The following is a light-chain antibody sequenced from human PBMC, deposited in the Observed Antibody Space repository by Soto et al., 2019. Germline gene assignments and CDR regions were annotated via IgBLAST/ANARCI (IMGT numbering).Light chain of an antibody. CDR2: GAS. CDR3: QQYNNWPPYT. J-gene: IGKJ2*01. Sequence: EIVMTQSPATLSVSPGERATLSCRASQSVSGNLAWYQQKPGQAPRLLIYGASTRATGIPARFSGSGSGTEFTLTISSLQSGDFAVYYCQQYNNWPPYTFGQGTKLEIK. CDR1: QSVSGN. V-gene: IGKV3-15*01.